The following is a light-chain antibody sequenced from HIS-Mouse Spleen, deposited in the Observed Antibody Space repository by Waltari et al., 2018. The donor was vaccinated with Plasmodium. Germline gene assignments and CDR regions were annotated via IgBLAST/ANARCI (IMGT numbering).Light chain of an antibody. Sequence: EIVMTQSPATLSVSPGERPTISCRASQSVSSNLAWYQQKPGQAPRLLIYGASTRATGIPARFSGSGSGTECTLTISSLQSEDFAVYYCQQYNNWSFTFGPGTKVDIK. CDR3: QQYNNWSFT. J-gene: IGKJ3*01. V-gene: IGKV3-15*01. CDR1: QSVSSN. CDR2: GAS.